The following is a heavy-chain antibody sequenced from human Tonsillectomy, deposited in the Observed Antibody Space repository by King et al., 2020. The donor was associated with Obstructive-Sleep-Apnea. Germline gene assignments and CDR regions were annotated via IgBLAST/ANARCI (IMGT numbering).Heavy chain of an antibody. CDR1: GGSFSGYY. Sequence: VQLQQWGAGLFKPSETLSLTCAVYGGSFSGYYWSWIRQSPGKGLEWIGEINHSGSTSCNPSLKSRVTIPVDTSKNQISLKLSSVTAADTAVYYCARGRYFDSGSYYPPDYWGQGTLVTVTS. CDR3: ARGRYFDSGSYYPPDY. D-gene: IGHD3-10*01. CDR2: INHSGST. J-gene: IGHJ4*02. V-gene: IGHV4-34*01.